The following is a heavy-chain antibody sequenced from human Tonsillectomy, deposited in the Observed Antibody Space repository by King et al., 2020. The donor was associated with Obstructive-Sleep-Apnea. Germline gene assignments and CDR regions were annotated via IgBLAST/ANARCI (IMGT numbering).Heavy chain of an antibody. Sequence: VQLLESGGGVVQPGRSLRLSCAASGFTFRSYAMHWSRQAPGKGLKWVAVISFDGSNKDYADSVKGRFTISRDNSKNTLLLQMNSLRPEDTAWYYCASSRVRDGYLEGWGQGTLVTVSS. V-gene: IGHV3-30*04. D-gene: IGHD5-24*01. CDR3: ASSRVRDGYLEG. CDR1: GFTFRSYA. CDR2: ISFDGSNK. J-gene: IGHJ4*02.